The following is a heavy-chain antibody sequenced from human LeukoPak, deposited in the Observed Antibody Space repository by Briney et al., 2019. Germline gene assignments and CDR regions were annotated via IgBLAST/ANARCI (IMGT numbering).Heavy chain of an antibody. J-gene: IGHJ4*02. Sequence: GGSLRLSCAASGFTFSSYEINWVRQAPGKGLEWISYISSGGSIFYNADSVMGRFTISRDNAKNSLYLQMNSLRAEVTAVYYCAREEAYCSGTSCFRFFDYWGQGTLVSVSS. V-gene: IGHV3-48*03. D-gene: IGHD2-15*01. CDR3: AREEAYCSGTSCFRFFDY. CDR2: ISSGGSIF. CDR1: GFTFSSYE.